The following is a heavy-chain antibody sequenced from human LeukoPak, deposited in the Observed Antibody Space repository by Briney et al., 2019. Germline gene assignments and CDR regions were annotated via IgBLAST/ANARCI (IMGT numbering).Heavy chain of an antibody. CDR1: GFTFSSYG. D-gene: IGHD1-26*01. CDR3: ATPPEGIVGTPWL. CDR2: IRYDGSNK. V-gene: IGHV3-30*02. J-gene: IGHJ4*02. Sequence: PGGSLRLSCAASGFTFSSYGMHWVRQAPGKGLERVAFIRYDGSNKYYADSVKGRFTISRDNSKNTLYLQMNSLRAEDTAVYYCATPPEGIVGTPWLWGQGTLVTVSS.